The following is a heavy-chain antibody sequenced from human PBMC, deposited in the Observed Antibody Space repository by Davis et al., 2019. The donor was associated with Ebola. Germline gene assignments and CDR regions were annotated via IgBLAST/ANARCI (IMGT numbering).Heavy chain of an antibody. CDR2: IYYRGST. CDR1: GGSIRSSSYS. D-gene: IGHD3-10*01. CDR3: ARNLYYGVSDP. V-gene: IGHV4-39*07. J-gene: IGHJ5*02. Sequence: MPSETLSLTCTVSGGSIRSSSYSWGWIRQPPGKGLEWIGSIYYRGSTSHNPSLKSRVTISVDRSKNQFSLKLSSVTAADTAVYYCARNLYYGVSDPWGQGTLVTVSS.